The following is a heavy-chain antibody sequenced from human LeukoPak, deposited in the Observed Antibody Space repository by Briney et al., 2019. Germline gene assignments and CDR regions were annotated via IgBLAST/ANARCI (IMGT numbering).Heavy chain of an antibody. CDR3: TTDEGEDTSY. J-gene: IGHJ4*02. CDR1: GFTVSSNY. Sequence: PGGSLRLSCAASGFTVSSNYMSWVRQAPGKGLEWVSFIRSKAYGGTTEYAASVKGRFTISRDDSKSIAYLQMNSLKTEDTAVYYCTTDEGEDTSYWGQGTLVTVSS. V-gene: IGHV3-49*04. D-gene: IGHD1-26*01. CDR2: IRSKAYGGTT.